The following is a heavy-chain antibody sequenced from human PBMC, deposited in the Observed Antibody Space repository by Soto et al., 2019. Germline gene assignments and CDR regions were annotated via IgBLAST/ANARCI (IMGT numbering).Heavy chain of an antibody. CDR3: ARVSAAKGGFYYYYYMDV. D-gene: IGHD2-2*01. CDR1: GFTFSSYS. V-gene: IGHV3-48*01. CDR2: ISSSSSTI. Sequence: GSLRLSCAASGFTFSSYSMNWVRQAPGKGLEWVSYISSSSSTIYYADSVKGRFTISRDNAKNSLYLQMNSLRAEDTAVYYCARVSAAKGGFYYYYYMDVWGKGTTVTXSS. J-gene: IGHJ6*03.